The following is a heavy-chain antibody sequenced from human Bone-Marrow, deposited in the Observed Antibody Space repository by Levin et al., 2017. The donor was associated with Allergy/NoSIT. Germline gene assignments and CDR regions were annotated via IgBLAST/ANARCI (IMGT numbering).Heavy chain of an antibody. J-gene: IGHJ6*03. V-gene: IGHV1-18*01. CDR1: GYTFTSYG. Sequence: GASVKVSCKASGYTFTSYGISWVRQAPGQGLEWMGWISAYNGNTNYAQKLQGRVTMTTDTSTSTAYMELRSLRSDDTAVYYWARGSLRFLRFSPPNYYYYYMDVWGKGTTVTVSS. CDR3: ARGSLRFLRFSPPNYYYYYMDV. CDR2: ISAYNGNT. D-gene: IGHD3-3*01.